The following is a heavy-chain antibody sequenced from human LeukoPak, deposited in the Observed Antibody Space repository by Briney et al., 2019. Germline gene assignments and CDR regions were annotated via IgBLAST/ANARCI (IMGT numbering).Heavy chain of an antibody. D-gene: IGHD2-2*01. CDR3: LSASSTTHDKGRAFDI. CDR2: INSDGSTT. V-gene: IGHV3-74*01. CDR1: GFTFSSYW. Sequence: PGGSLRLSCAASGFTFSSYWMHWVRQAPGKGLVWVSRINSDGSTTNYADSVKGRFTISRDNAKNTLYLQMNSLGADDTAVYYCLSASSTTHDKGRAFDIWGQGTMVTVSS. J-gene: IGHJ3*02.